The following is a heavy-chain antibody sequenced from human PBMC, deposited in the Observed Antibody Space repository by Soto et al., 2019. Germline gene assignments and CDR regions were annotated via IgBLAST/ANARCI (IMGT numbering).Heavy chain of an antibody. CDR1: GFTFSNYG. CDR2: ILYDGSNK. CDR3: AGGTYYFDY. D-gene: IGHD1-26*01. V-gene: IGHV3-33*01. J-gene: IGHJ4*02. Sequence: QVQLVESGGDVVQPGRSLRLSCAASGFTFSNYGMHWARQAPGKGLEWVAAILYDGSNKYYADSVKGRFTISRYNSKNTLYLQMNSLRAEDTAVYYCAGGTYYFDYFGQGTLVTVSS.